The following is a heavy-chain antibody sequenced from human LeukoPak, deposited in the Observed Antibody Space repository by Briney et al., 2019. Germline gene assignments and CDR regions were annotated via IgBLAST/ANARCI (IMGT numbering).Heavy chain of an antibody. CDR1: GGSISSSSYY. V-gene: IGHV4-39*01. Sequence: SETLSLTCTVSGGSISSSSYYWGWIRQPPGTGLEWIGSIYYSGSTYYNPSLKSRVTISVDTSKNQFSLKLSSVTAADTAVYYCAGYDFWSGYYTAYWGQGTLVTVSS. J-gene: IGHJ4*02. CDR2: IYYSGST. CDR3: AGYDFWSGYYTAY. D-gene: IGHD3-3*01.